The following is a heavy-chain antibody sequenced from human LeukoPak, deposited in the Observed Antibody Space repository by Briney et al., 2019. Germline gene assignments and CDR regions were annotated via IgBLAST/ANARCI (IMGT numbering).Heavy chain of an antibody. V-gene: IGHV4-59*01. CDR1: GGSISGDY. CDR3: ARVGDSSSWYYGIDV. J-gene: IGHJ6*02. Sequence: SETLSLTCTVSGGSISGDYWSWIRQLPGQGLEWIGYIYYSGTTNYNPSLKSRVTISVDTSKNQFSLKLSSVTAADTAVYYCARVGDSSSWYYGIDVWGQGTTVTVSS. CDR2: IYYSGTT. D-gene: IGHD6-13*01.